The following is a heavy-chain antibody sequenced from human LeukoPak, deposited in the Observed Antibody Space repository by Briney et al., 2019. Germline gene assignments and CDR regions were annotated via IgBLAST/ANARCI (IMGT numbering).Heavy chain of an antibody. J-gene: IGHJ4*02. Sequence: GGSLRLSCAASGFTFSSYAMSWVRQAPGKGLEWVSAISGSGGGTYYADSVKGRFTISRHNSKNTLYLQMNSLRAEDTAVYYCAKDLSYYGSGSSLFDYWGQGTLVTVSS. D-gene: IGHD3-10*01. CDR1: GFTFSSYA. CDR3: AKDLSYYGSGSSLFDY. CDR2: ISGSGGGT. V-gene: IGHV3-23*01.